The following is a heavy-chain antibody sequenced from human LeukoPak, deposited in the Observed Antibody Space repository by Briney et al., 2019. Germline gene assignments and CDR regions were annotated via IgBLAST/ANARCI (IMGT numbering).Heavy chain of an antibody. J-gene: IGHJ4*02. Sequence: ASVKVSCKASGYTFTSYAMNWVRQAPGQGLEWMGWINTNTGNPTYAQGFTGGFVFSLDTSVSTAYLQISSLKAEDTAVYYCARRYRYYYDSSGYCDYWGQGTLVTVSS. CDR3: ARRYRYYYDSSGYCDY. V-gene: IGHV7-4-1*02. CDR1: GYTFTSYA. D-gene: IGHD3-22*01. CDR2: INTNTGNP.